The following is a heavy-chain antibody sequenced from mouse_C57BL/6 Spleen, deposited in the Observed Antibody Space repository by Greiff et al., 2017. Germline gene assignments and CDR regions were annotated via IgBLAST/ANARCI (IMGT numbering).Heavy chain of an antibody. J-gene: IGHJ2*01. CDR1: GYTFTSYW. CDR2: INPSSGYT. Sequence: VQLQQSGAELAKPGASVKLSCKASGYTFTSYWMHWVKQRPGQGLEWIGYINPSSGYTKSNQKFKDKATLTADNSSSPADMQLSSLTYEDSAVYYGARSDSSGYVGYFYYWGQGTTLTVSS. V-gene: IGHV1-7*01. CDR3: ARSDSSGYVGYFYY. D-gene: IGHD3-2*02.